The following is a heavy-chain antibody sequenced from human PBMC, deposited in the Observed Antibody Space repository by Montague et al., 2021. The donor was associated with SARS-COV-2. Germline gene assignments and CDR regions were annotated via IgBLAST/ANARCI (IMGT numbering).Heavy chain of an antibody. D-gene: IGHD1-26*01. Sequence: SETLSLTCAVYGGSFSGYFWTWIRQTPGKGLEWIGEINRSGNTNYNASLKSRVTISVDTSKNQFSLKLTSVTAADTAVYFCAREASHSGSYFDYWGRGTLVTVSS. CDR1: GGSFSGYF. CDR3: AREASHSGSYFDY. V-gene: IGHV4-34*01. J-gene: IGHJ4*02. CDR2: INRSGNT.